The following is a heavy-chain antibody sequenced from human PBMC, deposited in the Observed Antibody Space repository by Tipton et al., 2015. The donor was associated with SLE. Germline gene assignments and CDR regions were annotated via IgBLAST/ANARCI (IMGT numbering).Heavy chain of an antibody. CDR2: IYYSGTT. CDR1: GGSISSSSYY. J-gene: IGHJ4*02. V-gene: IGHV4-39*01. D-gene: IGHD1-14*01. Sequence: LRLSCTVSGGSISSSSYYWGWIRQPPGKGLEWIGSIYYSGTTYYNPSLKSRFTISVDTSKNQFSLKLSSVTAADTAVYYCASITRDGADDYWGPGPLVTVSS. CDR3: ASITRDGADDY.